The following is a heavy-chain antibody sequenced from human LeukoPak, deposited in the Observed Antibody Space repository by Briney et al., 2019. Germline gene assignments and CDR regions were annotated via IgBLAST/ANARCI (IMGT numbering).Heavy chain of an antibody. Sequence: GGSLRLSCAASGFTFSSFVMHWVRQAPGKGLEWVSTISDSGDSPYYADSVKGRFTISRDNSKNTLYLQMNSLRAEDTAVYYCAKDSRLWVVPAANFDYWGQGTLVTVSS. J-gene: IGHJ4*02. CDR2: ISDSGDSP. CDR1: GFTFSSFV. V-gene: IGHV3-23*01. CDR3: AKDSRLWVVPAANFDY. D-gene: IGHD2-2*01.